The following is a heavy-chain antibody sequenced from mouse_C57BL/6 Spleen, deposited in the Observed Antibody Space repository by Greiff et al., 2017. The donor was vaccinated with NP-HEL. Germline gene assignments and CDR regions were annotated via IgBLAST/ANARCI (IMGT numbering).Heavy chain of an antibody. CDR1: GFTFSDYG. CDR2: ISSGSSTL. V-gene: IGHV5-17*01. J-gene: IGHJ4*01. CDR3: ARHGNYTYYAMDY. Sequence: EVKLVESGGGLVKPGGSLKLSCAASGFTFSDYGMHWVRQAPEQGLEWVAYISSGSSTLYYADTVKGRFTISRENDKNNLLLKMTSVRSEDTAMYYCARHGNYTYYAMDYWGQGTSVTVSS. D-gene: IGHD2-1*01.